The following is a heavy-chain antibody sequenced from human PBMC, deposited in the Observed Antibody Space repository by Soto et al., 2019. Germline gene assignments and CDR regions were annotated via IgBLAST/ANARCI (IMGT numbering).Heavy chain of an antibody. CDR3: AKAVSPYYYYGMDV. J-gene: IGHJ6*02. V-gene: IGHV3-43*02. Sequence: GGSLRLSCAASGFTFDDYAMHWVRQAPGKGLEWVSLISGDGGSTNDADSGKGRFTISIDNSKNSLYLQMNSLRTEDTALYYCAKAVSPYYYYGMDVWGQGTTVTVSS. CDR2: ISGDGGST. CDR1: GFTFDDYA.